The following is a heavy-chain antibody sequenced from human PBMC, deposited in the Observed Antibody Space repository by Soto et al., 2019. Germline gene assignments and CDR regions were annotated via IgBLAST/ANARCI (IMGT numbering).Heavy chain of an antibody. CDR3: AKVRGSIGYYYYGMDV. CDR2: ISGSGGST. CDR1: GFTFSSFA. D-gene: IGHD3-10*01. V-gene: IGHV3-23*01. Sequence: EVQLLESGGGLVQPGGSLRLSCAASGFTFSSFAMRWVRQAPGKGLAWVSAISGSGGSTYYADSVKGRFTISRANSKNTVYLQMNSLRAEDTAIYYCAKVRGSIGYYYYGMDVWGQGTTVTVSS. J-gene: IGHJ6*02.